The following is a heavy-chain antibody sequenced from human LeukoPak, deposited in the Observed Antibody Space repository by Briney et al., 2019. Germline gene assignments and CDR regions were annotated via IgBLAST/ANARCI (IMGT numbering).Heavy chain of an antibody. J-gene: IGHJ3*02. V-gene: IGHV3-30-3*01. CDR3: AREGVGYCSGGNCYSAHAFDI. Sequence: GGSLRLSCAASGFTFSSYAMHWVRQPPGKGLEWVASISYDGSNKYYADSVQGRFTISRDNSKNTLYLQMNSLRTDDTAVYYCAREGVGYCSGGNCYSAHAFDIWGQGTMVTVSS. CDR2: ISYDGSNK. CDR1: GFTFSSYA. D-gene: IGHD2-15*01.